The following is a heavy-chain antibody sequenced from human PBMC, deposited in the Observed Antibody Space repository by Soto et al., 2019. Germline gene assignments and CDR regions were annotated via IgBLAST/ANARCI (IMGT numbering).Heavy chain of an antibody. V-gene: IGHV1-69*06. CDR3: ARDLRVLRYFDWLLDY. Sequence: GASVKVSCKASGGTFSSYAISWVRQAPGQGLEWMGGIIPIFGTANYAQKFQGRVTITADKSTSTAYMELSSLRSEDTAVYYCARDLRVLRYFDWLLDYWGQGTLVTVSS. D-gene: IGHD3-9*01. CDR2: IIPIFGTA. J-gene: IGHJ4*02. CDR1: GGTFSSYA.